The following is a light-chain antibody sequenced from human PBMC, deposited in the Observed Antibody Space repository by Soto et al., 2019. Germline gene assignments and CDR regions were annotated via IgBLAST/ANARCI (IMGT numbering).Light chain of an antibody. CDR2: DNN. V-gene: IGLV1-51*01. CDR3: GTWDTSLSAGV. CDR1: SSNIGNNY. J-gene: IGLJ2*01. Sequence: QSVLTQPPSASAAPGQKVTISCSGSSSNIGNNYVSWYQQFPGTAPKLLIYDNNQRPSGLPDRFSGSKSGTSATLGITGLQSGDEADYFCGTWDTSLSAGVFGGGTKLTVL.